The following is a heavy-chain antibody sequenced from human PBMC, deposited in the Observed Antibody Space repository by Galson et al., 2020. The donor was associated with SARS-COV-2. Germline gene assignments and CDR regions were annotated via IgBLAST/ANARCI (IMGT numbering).Heavy chain of an antibody. J-gene: IGHJ4*02. CDR1: GLTFSSYA. Sequence: GGSLRLSCSASGLTFSSYAMHWVRQAPGKGLEYVSAISKDGGSTYYADSVKGRFTISRDNSKNTLYLQMNSLRPEDTAVYYCVKMTVAGTSADYWGQGTLVTVSS. CDR2: ISKDGGST. D-gene: IGHD6-19*01. CDR3: VKMTVAGTSADY. V-gene: IGHV3-64D*06.